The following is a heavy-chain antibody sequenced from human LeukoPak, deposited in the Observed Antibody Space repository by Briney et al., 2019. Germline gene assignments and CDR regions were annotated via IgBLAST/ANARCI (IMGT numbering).Heavy chain of an antibody. CDR3: ARNHYYDYYGMDV. V-gene: IGHV3-66*01. CDR2: ISSGGST. CDR1: GFTVSSNY. J-gene: IGHJ6*02. Sequence: GGSLRLSCAASGFTVSSNYMTWVRPAAGKGLEWVSFISSGGSTYYADSVKGRFTISRDNAKNTLYLQMNSLRAEDTGVYYCARNHYYDYYGMDVWGQGTTVTVSS.